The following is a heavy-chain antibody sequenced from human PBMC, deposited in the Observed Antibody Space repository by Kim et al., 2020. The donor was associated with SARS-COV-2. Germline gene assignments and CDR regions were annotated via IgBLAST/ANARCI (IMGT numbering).Heavy chain of an antibody. CDR2: INHSGST. J-gene: IGHJ4*02. CDR1: GGSFSGYY. D-gene: IGHD3-3*01. V-gene: IGHV4-34*01. Sequence: SETLSLTCAVYGGSFSGYYWSWIRQPPGKGLEWIGEINHSGSTNYNPSLKSRVTISVDTSKNQFSLKLSSVTAADTAVYYCARGANYDFWSGYRGPFDYWGQGTLVTVSS. CDR3: ARGANYDFWSGYRGPFDY.